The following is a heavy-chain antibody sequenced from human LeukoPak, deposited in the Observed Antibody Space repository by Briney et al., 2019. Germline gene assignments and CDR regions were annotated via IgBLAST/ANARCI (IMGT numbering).Heavy chain of an antibody. CDR2: ISGSGGST. Sequence: GGSLRLSCAASGFTFSSYAMSRVRQAPGKGLEWVSAISGSGGSTYYADSVKGRFTISRDNSKNTLYLQMNSLRADDTAVYYCARGPRDPTEFCSRGTCAPTYEVWGQGALVTVSS. J-gene: IGHJ4*02. D-gene: IGHD2-15*01. V-gene: IGHV3-23*01. CDR3: ARGPRDPTEFCSRGTCAPTYEV. CDR1: GFTFSSYA.